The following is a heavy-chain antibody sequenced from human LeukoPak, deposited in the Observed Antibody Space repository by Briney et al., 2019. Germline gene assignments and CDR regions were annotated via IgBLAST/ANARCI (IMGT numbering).Heavy chain of an antibody. CDR1: GFTFNNYL. J-gene: IGHJ1*01. D-gene: IGHD6-13*01. Sequence: GGSLRLSCAASGFTFNNYLMHWVRQAPGKGLEWVSSIDFTSRYIYNADSVKGRFTTSRDNAKNSLDLQMNSLKVEDTAVYYCATPAAGPGAEYSLYWGQGTLVIVSS. CDR3: ATPAAGPGAEYSLY. V-gene: IGHV3-21*01. CDR2: IDFTSRYI.